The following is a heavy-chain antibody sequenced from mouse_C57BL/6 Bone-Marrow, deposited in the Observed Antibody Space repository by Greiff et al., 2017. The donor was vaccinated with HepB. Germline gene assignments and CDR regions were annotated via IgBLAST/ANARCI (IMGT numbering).Heavy chain of an antibody. CDR2: IWGDGST. V-gene: IGHV2-3*01. J-gene: IGHJ4*01. CDR1: GFSLTSYG. CDR3: ATITTVVAEGYYAMDY. D-gene: IGHD1-1*01. Sequence: VMLVESGPGLVAPSQSLSITCTVSGFSLTSYGVSWVRQPPGKGLEWLGVIWGDGSTNYHSALISRLSISKDNSKSQVFLKLNSLQTDDTATYYCATITTVVAEGYYAMDYWGQGTSVTVSS.